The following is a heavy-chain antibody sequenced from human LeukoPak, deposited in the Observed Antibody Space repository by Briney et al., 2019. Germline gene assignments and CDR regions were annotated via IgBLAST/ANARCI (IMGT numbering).Heavy chain of an antibody. CDR2: IRSKANSYAT. V-gene: IGHV3-73*01. Sequence: GGSLRLSCAASGFTFSGSAMHWVRQASGKGLEWVGRIRSKANSYATAYAASVKGRFTISRDDSKNTAYLQMNSLSAGDTAVYFCARGHMLTGYYNFAWFDPWGQGTLVTVSS. J-gene: IGHJ5*02. CDR1: GFTFSGSA. D-gene: IGHD3-9*01. CDR3: ARGHMLTGYYNFAWFDP.